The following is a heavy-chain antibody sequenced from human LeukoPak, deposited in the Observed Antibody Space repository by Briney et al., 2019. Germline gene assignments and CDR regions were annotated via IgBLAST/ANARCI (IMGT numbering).Heavy chain of an antibody. CDR3: ATDPKYCGGDCYSGLGY. CDR2: FDPEDGET. J-gene: IGHJ4*02. V-gene: IGHV1-24*01. Sequence: ASVKVSCKVSGYTLTELSMHWVRQAPGKGLEWMGGFDPEDGETIYAQKFQGRVTMTEDTSTDTAYMELSSLRSEDTAVYYCATDPKYCGGDCYSGLGYWGQRTLVTVSS. CDR1: GYTLTELS. D-gene: IGHD2-21*02.